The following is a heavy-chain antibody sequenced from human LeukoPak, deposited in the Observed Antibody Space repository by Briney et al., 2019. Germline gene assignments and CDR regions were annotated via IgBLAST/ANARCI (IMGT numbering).Heavy chain of an antibody. CDR3: TRLPGIAAS. Sequence: GGSLRLSCAASGFTFNSYAMHWVRQASGKGLEWVGRIRSKANSYATAYAASVKGRFTISRDDSKNTAYLRMNSLKTEDTAVYYCTRLPGIAASWGQGTLVTVSS. J-gene: IGHJ5*02. V-gene: IGHV3-73*01. CDR2: IRSKANSYAT. CDR1: GFTFNSYA. D-gene: IGHD6-13*01.